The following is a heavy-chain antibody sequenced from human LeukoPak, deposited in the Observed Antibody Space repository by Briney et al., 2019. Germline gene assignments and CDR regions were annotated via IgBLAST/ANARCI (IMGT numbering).Heavy chain of an antibody. J-gene: IGHJ4*02. CDR1: GGTFRRYA. CDR2: IIPIFGTA. D-gene: IGHD4-17*01. Sequence: SVTVSCKASGGTFRRYAISWVRQAPGQGLEWMGGIIPIFGTANYAQKFQGRVTITADESTSTAYMELSSLRSEDTAVYYCARGTTVTPYYFDYWGQGTLVTVSS. CDR3: ARGTTVTPYYFDY. V-gene: IGHV1-69*01.